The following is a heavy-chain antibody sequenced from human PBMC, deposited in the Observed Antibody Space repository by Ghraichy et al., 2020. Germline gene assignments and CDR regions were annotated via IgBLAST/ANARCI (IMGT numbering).Heavy chain of an antibody. CDR1: GDSLSSYH. J-gene: IGHJ6*02. D-gene: IGHD2-8*01. Sequence: SQTLSLTCSVSGDSLSSYHWTWVWQSPGKGLEWIGCIYTSGNTRNNPSLESRLTMSMDTSKNQFSLNLRSVTASDTAVYYCVRRRRMSGTRGDAMDVWGHGTTVTVSS. CDR3: VRRRRMSGTRGDAMDV. CDR2: IYTSGNT. V-gene: IGHV4-4*09.